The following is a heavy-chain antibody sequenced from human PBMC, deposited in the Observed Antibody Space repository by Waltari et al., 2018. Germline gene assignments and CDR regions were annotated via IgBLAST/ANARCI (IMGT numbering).Heavy chain of an antibody. V-gene: IGHV3-7*01. J-gene: IGHJ4*02. D-gene: IGHD1-26*01. Sequence: EVQLGESGGGLVQPGGHLRLSGGASGFRVNDWMSWVGQGPGKGLEWVANIKPDGSDKNHADSVKGRFTISIDNVKNSLFLQMNSLRVEDTAVYYCARELSWSARDYWGQGTLVTVSS. CDR1: GFRVNDW. CDR3: ARELSWSARDY. CDR2: IKPDGSDK.